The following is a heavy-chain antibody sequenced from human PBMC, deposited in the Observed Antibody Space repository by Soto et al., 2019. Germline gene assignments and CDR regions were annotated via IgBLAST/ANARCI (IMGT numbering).Heavy chain of an antibody. CDR2: IIPFFKAI. Sequence: QVQLVQSGAEVKRPGSSVRVSCKASGGTFSSLAINWVRQAPGQGLEWMGGIIPFFKAIHYAQKFQGRVTITADDSTSTAYMELSSLRSEDTAVYYCASLSGRWGQGTLVTVSS. V-gene: IGHV1-69*01. J-gene: IGHJ4*02. D-gene: IGHD2-15*01. CDR1: GGTFSSLA. CDR3: ASLSGR.